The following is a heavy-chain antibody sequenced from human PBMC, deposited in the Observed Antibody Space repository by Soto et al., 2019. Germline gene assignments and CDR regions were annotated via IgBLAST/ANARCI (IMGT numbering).Heavy chain of an antibody. CDR1: GYIFIHCF. V-gene: IGHV1-46*01. CDR3: ARSLGETTSLFDY. J-gene: IGHJ4*02. CDR2: INPRSGTR. D-gene: IGHD1-26*01. Sequence: QVQLVQSGAEMKQPGASVKLSCQASGYIFIHCFMHWVRQAPGQGLEWMGGINPRSGTRPYPQNFPGRVTVTRATSTSTVYMELSSLGSGDTAMYYCARSLGETTSLFDYWGQGSLVTVSA.